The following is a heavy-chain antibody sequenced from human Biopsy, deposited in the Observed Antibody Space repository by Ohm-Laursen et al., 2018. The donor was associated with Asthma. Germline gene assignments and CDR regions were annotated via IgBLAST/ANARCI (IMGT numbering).Heavy chain of an antibody. CDR3: ARAVDYSHYYGIDV. D-gene: IGHD3-10*01. V-gene: IGHV1-18*01. CDR1: GYTFNSAG. CDR2: ISVYNGNT. J-gene: IGHJ6*02. Sequence: EAPVKVSCKTSGYTFNSAGITWVRQAPGQGLEWMGWISVYNGNTKVAQKLQDRVTMITDTPTSTAYMELRGLRSDDTAVYFCARAVDYSHYYGIDVWGQGTTVTVS.